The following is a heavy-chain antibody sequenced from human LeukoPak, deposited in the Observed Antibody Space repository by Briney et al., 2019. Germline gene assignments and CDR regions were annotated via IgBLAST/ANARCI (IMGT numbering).Heavy chain of an antibody. CDR1: GFTLSSSA. CDR3: VKGGIAARPLGY. Sequence: GGSLRLSCAASGFTLSSSAMSWVRQVPGKGLEWVSGISASGGSTSYADSVKGRFTISRDNSKNTLYLQMSSLRAEDTAVYYCVKGGIAARPLGYWGQGTLVTVSS. V-gene: IGHV3-23*01. J-gene: IGHJ4*02. CDR2: ISASGGST. D-gene: IGHD6-6*01.